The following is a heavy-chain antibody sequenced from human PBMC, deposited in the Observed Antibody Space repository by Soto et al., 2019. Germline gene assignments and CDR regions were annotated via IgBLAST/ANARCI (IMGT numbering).Heavy chain of an antibody. J-gene: IGHJ6*03. CDR1: GYTFTSYD. D-gene: IGHD3-3*01. CDR2: MNPNSGNT. CDR3: AIVTISLEWLEGLHYYYYYMDV. Sequence: GASVKVSCKASGYTFTSYDINWVRQATGQGLEWMGWMNPNSGNTGYAQKFRGRVTMTRNTSISTAYMELSSLRSEDTAVYYCAIVTISLEWLEGLHYYYYYMDVWGKGTTVTVSS. V-gene: IGHV1-8*01.